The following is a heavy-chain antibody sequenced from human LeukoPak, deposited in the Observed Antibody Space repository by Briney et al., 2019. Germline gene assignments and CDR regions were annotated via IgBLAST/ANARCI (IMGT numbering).Heavy chain of an antibody. CDR3: ARSRGYFDY. CDR1: GGSISSYY. D-gene: IGHD6-13*01. J-gene: IGHJ4*02. Sequence: PSETLSLTCTVSGGSISSYYWSWIRQPPGKGLEWIGYIYYSGSTNYNPSLKSRVTISVDTSKNQFSLKLSSVTAADTALYYCARSRGYFDYRGQGTLVTVSS. V-gene: IGHV4-59*01. CDR2: IYYSGST.